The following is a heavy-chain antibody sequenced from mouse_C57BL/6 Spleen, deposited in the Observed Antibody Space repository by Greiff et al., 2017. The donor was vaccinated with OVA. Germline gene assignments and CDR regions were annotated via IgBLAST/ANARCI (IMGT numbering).Heavy chain of an antibody. Sequence: VQLQQSGPVLVKPGASVKMSCKASGYTFTDYYMNWVKQSHGKSLEWIGVINPYNGGTSYNQKFKGKATLTVDKSSSTAYMELNSLTSEDSAVYYCARSRGNYSYYYAMDYWGQGTSVTVSS. J-gene: IGHJ4*01. V-gene: IGHV1-19*01. CDR2: INPYNGGT. D-gene: IGHD2-1*01. CDR1: GYTFTDYY. CDR3: ARSRGNYSYYYAMDY.